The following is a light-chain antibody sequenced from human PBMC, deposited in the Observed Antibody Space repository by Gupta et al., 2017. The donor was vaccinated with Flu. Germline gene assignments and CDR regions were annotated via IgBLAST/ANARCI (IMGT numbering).Light chain of an antibody. CDR1: SCTVGSNN. Sequence: RVTITCAGSSCTVGSNNVNWYQQLSGTAPKLLIYSNSQRHSAVPARFSGSKSGTSASVTTTGLQAEEEADYYCAAGDANRNGCVFGGGTKRTVL. V-gene: IGLV1-44*01. CDR2: SNS. CDR3: AAGDANRNGCV. J-gene: IGLJ3*02.